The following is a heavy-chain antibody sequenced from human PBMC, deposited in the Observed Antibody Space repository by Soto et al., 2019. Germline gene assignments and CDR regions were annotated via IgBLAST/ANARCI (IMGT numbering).Heavy chain of an antibody. Sequence: GASVKVSCKASGYTFTSYGISWVRQAPGQGLEWMRWISAYNGNTNYAQKLQGRVTMTTDTSTSTAYMELRSLRSDDTAVYYCARVLSLITGTANWFDPWGQGTLVTVSS. D-gene: IGHD1-20*01. CDR1: GYTFTSYG. CDR2: ISAYNGNT. V-gene: IGHV1-18*01. J-gene: IGHJ5*02. CDR3: ARVLSLITGTANWFDP.